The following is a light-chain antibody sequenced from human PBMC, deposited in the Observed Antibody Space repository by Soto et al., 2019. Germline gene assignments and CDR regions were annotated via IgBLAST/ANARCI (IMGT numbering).Light chain of an antibody. CDR3: QQSYSTPYT. CDR2: AAS. J-gene: IGKJ2*01. CDR1: QSISNS. Sequence: DIQMTQSPTSLSASVGDRVTITCRASQSISNSLNWYQQKPGKAPKLLIHAASYLQSGVPSRFSGSGSGTYFTLTISSLQPEDFAIYSCQQSYSTPYTFGQGTKLDIK. V-gene: IGKV1-39*01.